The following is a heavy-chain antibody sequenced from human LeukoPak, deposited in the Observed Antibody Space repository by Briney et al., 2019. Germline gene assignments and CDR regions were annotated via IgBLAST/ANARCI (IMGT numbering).Heavy chain of an antibody. V-gene: IGHV3-9*01. D-gene: IGHD2-8*01. CDR3: AKDMARMAPGSYYDMDV. J-gene: IGHJ6*03. CDR2: ISWNSGSI. Sequence: PGGSLRLSCAASGFTFDDYAMHWVRQAPGKGLEWVSGISWNSGSIGCADSVKGRFTISRDNAKNSLYLQMNSLRAEDTALYYCAKDMARMAPGSYYDMDVWAKGPRSPSP. CDR1: GFTFDDYA.